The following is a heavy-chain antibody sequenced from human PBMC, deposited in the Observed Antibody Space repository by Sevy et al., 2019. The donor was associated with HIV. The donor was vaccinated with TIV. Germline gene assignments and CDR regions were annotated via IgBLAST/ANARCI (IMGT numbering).Heavy chain of an antibody. D-gene: IGHD3-9*01. CDR3: ARLGGLRFFDWSSLNYFDY. J-gene: IGHJ4*02. Sequence: SETLSLTCSVSGGSISSSTYYWGWIRQPPGRGLEWIGSVYFTGSTYYNPSLKSRVTISVDTSKNEFSLKVNPVTAADTAVYYCARLGGLRFFDWSSLNYFDYWGQGTLVTVSS. CDR2: VYFTGST. CDR1: GGSISSSTYY. V-gene: IGHV4-39*01.